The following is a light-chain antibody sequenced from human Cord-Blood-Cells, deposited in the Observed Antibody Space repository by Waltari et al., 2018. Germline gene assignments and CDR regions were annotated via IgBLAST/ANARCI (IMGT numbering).Light chain of an antibody. CDR1: SSDVGGYNH. V-gene: IGLV2-14*01. J-gene: IGLJ2*01. CDR2: DVS. CDR3: SSYTSSSTFGV. Sequence: QSALTQPASVSGSPGQSITISCTGTSSDVGGYNHVPWYQQHPGKPPKLMIYDVSKRPSGVSNRFSGSKSGNTASLTISGLQAEDEADYYCSSYTSSSTFGVFGGGTKLTVL.